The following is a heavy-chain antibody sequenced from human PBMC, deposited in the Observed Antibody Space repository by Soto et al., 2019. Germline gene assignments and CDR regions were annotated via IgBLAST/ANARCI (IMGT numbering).Heavy chain of an antibody. CDR2: INTDGSTT. V-gene: IGHV3-74*01. CDR3: ARGAGTTWFDP. CDR1: GFTLSSYW. Sequence: GGSLRLSCVVSGFTLSSYWMHWVRQAPGKGLVWVSRINTDGSTTNYADSVKGRFTISRDNAKNTLYLQMNSLRADDTAVYYCARGAGTTWFDPWGQGTLVTVSS. J-gene: IGHJ5*02. D-gene: IGHD1-7*01.